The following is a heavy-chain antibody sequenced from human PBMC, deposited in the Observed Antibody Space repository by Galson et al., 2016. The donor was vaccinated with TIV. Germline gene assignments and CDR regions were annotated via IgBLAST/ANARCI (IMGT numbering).Heavy chain of an antibody. V-gene: IGHV3-30*10. CDR3: ARGAVSRPAYSAGKHDS. Sequence: SLRLSCAASGFSFRTFSMHWVRQAPGKGLEWVASVAYDSSSKFYIDSVKVRFTVYKDNPKSTLHLQMDSLRPVDTAVYFCARGAVSRPAYSAGKHDSWGQGALVIVSS. CDR2: VAYDSSSK. D-gene: IGHD2-2*01. CDR1: GFSFRTFS. J-gene: IGHJ4*02.